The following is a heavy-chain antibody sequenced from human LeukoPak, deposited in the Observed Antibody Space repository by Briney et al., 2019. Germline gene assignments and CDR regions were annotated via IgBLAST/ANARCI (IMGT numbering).Heavy chain of an antibody. CDR2: TSYDGTNK. D-gene: IGHD1-26*01. CDR1: GFSFSSYA. V-gene: IGHV3-30-3*01. CDR3: ARMLKGGSSYFDY. Sequence: GGSLRLSCAASGFSFSSYAMHWVRQAPGEGLEWVAVTSYDGTNKYYADSVKGRFTISRDNSKNTLYLQMDSLRAEDTAVYYCARMLKGGSSYFDYWGQGTLVTVSS. J-gene: IGHJ4*02.